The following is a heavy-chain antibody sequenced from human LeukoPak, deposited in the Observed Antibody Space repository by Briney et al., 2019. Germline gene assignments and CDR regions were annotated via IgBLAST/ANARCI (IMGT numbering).Heavy chain of an antibody. J-gene: IGHJ5*02. Sequence: PGGSLRLSCAASVFTFSYYWMTWVRQAPGKGLEWVANLRPDGRDKYYADSVKGRFTISRDNAKNSLYLQMNGLRADDTAIYYCARDAYDDASESWGQGTLVTVSS. CDR1: VFTFSYYW. CDR2: LRPDGRDK. D-gene: IGHD3-3*01. CDR3: ARDAYDDASES. V-gene: IGHV3-7*01.